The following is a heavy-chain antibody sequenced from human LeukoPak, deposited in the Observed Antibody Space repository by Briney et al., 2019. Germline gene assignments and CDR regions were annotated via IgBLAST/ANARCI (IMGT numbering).Heavy chain of an antibody. CDR2: ISYDGSNK. V-gene: IGHV3-30*03. CDR1: GFTFSSYG. CDR3: AREPFAHFYDRSSYTGGDY. D-gene: IGHD3-22*01. J-gene: IGHJ4*02. Sequence: PGRSLRLSCAASGFTFSSYGMHWVRQAPGKGLGWVAGISYDGSNKDYADSVKGRFTISRDNSKNTLFLQMNSLRVEDTAVYYCAREPFAHFYDRSSYTGGDYWGQGTLVTVSS.